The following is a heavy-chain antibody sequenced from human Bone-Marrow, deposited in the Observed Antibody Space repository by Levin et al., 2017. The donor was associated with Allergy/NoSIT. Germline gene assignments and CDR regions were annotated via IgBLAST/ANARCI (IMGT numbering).Heavy chain of an antibody. CDR2: IWRDGSKK. J-gene: IGHJ4*01. CDR1: GFTFSSHG. CDR3: ARDISRASLDY. Sequence: GESLKISCAASGFTFSSHGFYWVRQARGKGLDWVALIWRDGSKKYYADSVKGRFTISRDDSKNTVYLEMNNLRVEDTAMYYCARDISRASLDYWGQGALVTVSS. D-gene: IGHD3-3*02. V-gene: IGHV3-33*07.